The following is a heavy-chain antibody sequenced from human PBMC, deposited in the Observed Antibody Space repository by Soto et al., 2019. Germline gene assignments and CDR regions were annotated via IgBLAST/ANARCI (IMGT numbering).Heavy chain of an antibody. D-gene: IGHD1-1*01. CDR3: AGGRHYFYWLGNY. V-gene: IGHV3-7*03. J-gene: IGHJ4*02. CDR1: GFTFSTYW. CDR2: IKEDGSEK. Sequence: GGSLRLSCTASGFTFSTYWMTWVRQAPGKGLEWVANIKEDGSEKHYVDSVKGRFSISRNNAKNSLYLQMNSLRVEDTAVYFCAGGRHYFYWLGNYWGPGTLVTVSS.